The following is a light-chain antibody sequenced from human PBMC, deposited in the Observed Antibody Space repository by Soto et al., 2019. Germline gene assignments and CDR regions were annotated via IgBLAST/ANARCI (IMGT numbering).Light chain of an antibody. CDR1: RSDIGGYNY. J-gene: IGLJ1*01. CDR3: SPYTADSFYL. Sequence: SLLTQPASVSGSPGQSITISCIGTRSDIGGYNYVSWHQQHPGKAPKLMSYDAYERPLGVSNRFSGSKSGNTASLTIPGLQNEDEADYYRSPYTADSFYLFGSATKVTV. CDR2: DAY. V-gene: IGLV2-14*03.